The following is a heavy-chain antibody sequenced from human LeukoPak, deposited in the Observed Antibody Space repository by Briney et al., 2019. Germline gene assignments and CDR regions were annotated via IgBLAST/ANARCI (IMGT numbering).Heavy chain of an antibody. CDR3: ARDYPYSNGADSR. Sequence: PGGSLRLSCAASGFTVSSNYMSWVRQAPGKGLEWVSVIYSGGSTYYADSVKGRFTISRHDSKNTLYLQMNSLRAEDTAVYYCARDYPYSNGADSRWGQGTLVTVSS. J-gene: IGHJ4*02. CDR1: GFTVSSNY. V-gene: IGHV3-53*04. CDR2: IYSGGST. D-gene: IGHD6-25*01.